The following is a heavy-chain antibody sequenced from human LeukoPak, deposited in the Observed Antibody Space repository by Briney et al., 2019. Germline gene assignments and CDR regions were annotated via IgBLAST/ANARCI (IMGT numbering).Heavy chain of an antibody. CDR3: ARGPDIMITFGGVIVHFDY. V-gene: IGHV1-8*01. Sequence: ASVKVSCKASGYTFTSYDINWVRQATGQGLEWMGWMNPNSGNTGYAQKFQGRVTMTRNTSISTAYMELSSLRSEDTAVYYCARGPDIMITFGGVIVHFDYWGQGTLVTVSS. CDR1: GYTFTSYD. D-gene: IGHD3-16*02. J-gene: IGHJ4*02. CDR2: MNPNSGNT.